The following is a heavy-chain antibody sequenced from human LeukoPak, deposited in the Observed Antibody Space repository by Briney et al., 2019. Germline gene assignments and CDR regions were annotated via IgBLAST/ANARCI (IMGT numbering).Heavy chain of an antibody. V-gene: IGHV1-8*03. Sequence: ASVKVSCKASGYTFTSYKISWVRQAPGQGLEWMGWMNPYSGNTGYAQRFQGRVTITRNTSISTAYMELSSLTSQDTAVYYCARGRDWLRWFDPWGQGTLVTVSS. CDR2: MNPYSGNT. D-gene: IGHD3/OR15-3a*01. J-gene: IGHJ5*02. CDR1: GYTFTSYK. CDR3: ARGRDWLRWFDP.